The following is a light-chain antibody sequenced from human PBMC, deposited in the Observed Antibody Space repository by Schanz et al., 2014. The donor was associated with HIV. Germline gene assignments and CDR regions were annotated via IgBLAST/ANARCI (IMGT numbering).Light chain of an antibody. Sequence: QSALTQPRSVSGSPGQSVTISCTGTSSDVGGYNYVSWYQQHPGKAPKLMIYDVSNRPSGVSNRFSGSKSGNTASLTISGLQAEDEADYYCCSYMVAPPPYVFGSGTKLTVL. CDR1: SSDVGGYNY. CDR2: DVS. CDR3: CSYMVAPPPYV. V-gene: IGLV2-11*01. J-gene: IGLJ1*01.